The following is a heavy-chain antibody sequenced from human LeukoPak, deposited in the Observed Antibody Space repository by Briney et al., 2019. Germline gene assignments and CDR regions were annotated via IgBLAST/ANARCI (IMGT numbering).Heavy chain of an antibody. V-gene: IGHV4-34*01. Sequence: SETLSLTCAVYGGSFSGYYWSWIRQPPGKGLEWIGEINHSGSTNYNPSLKSRVTTSVDTSKNQFSLKLSSVTAADTAVYYCARVLRYCSSTSCYKGGGYFDYWGQGTLVTVSS. CDR3: ARVLRYCSSTSCYKGGGYFDY. J-gene: IGHJ4*02. CDR2: INHSGST. D-gene: IGHD2-2*02. CDR1: GGSFSGYY.